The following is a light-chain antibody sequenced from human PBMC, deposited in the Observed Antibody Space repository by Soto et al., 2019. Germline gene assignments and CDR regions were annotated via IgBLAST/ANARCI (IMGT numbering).Light chain of an antibody. CDR1: QSVFNNH. CDR3: QQYGSSPTT. CDR2: GAS. V-gene: IGKV3-20*01. Sequence: ETVLTQSRGALALSPGERATLSCRASQSVFNNHIGWYQQKPGQAPTRLIFGASFRATGIPDRFSGSGSGTDFTLTISRLEPEDFAVYYCQQYGSSPTTVGQGTKVDIK. J-gene: IGKJ1*01.